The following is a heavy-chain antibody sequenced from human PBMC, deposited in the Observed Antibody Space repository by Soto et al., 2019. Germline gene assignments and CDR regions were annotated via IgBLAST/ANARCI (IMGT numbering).Heavy chain of an antibody. CDR3: AMLGGWSGGSSGMDV. CDR2: IRRKANSYTT. Sequence: EVQLVESGGGLVQPGGSLRLSCAASGLIFSDYHMDWVRQAPGKGLEWVGRIRRKANSYTTEYAASVKGRFTISRDDSKNSLYLQMHSLKSEDTAVYYCAMLGGWSGGSSGMDVWGQGPTVTVSS. V-gene: IGHV3-72*01. D-gene: IGHD6-19*01. J-gene: IGHJ6*02. CDR1: GLIFSDYH.